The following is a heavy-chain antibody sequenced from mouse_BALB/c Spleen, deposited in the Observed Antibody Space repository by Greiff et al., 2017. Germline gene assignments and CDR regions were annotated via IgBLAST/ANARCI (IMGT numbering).Heavy chain of an antibody. J-gene: IGHJ1*01. Sequence: EVQLQESGPGLVKPSQSLSLTCSVTGYSITSGYYWNWIRQFPGNKLEWMGYISYDGSNNYNPSLKNRISITRDTSKNQFFLKLNSVTTEDTATYYCARYDGPYWYFDVWGAGITVTVSS. D-gene: IGHD2-14*01. V-gene: IGHV3-6*02. CDR3: ARYDGPYWYFDV. CDR1: GYSITSGYY. CDR2: ISYDGSN.